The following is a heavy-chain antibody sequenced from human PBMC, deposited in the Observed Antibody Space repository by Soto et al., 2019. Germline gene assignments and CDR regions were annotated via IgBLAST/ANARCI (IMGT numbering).Heavy chain of an antibody. J-gene: IGHJ6*02. V-gene: IGHV1-24*01. CDR1: GYTLTELS. CDR2: FDPEDGET. D-gene: IGHD6-6*01. CDR3: ATDQQLVQEVYYYGMDV. Sequence: WASVKVSCKVSGYTLTELSVHWVRQAPGKGLEWMGGFDPEDGETIYAQKFQGRVTMTEDTSTDTAYMELSSLRSEDTAVYYCATDQQLVQEVYYYGMDVWGQGTTVTVSS.